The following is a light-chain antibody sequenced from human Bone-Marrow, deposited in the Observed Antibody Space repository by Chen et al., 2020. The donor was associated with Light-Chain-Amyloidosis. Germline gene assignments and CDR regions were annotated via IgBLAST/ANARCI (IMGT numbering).Light chain of an antibody. CDR3: QQYHTLPLT. CDR1: QDISNY. J-gene: IGKJ4*01. V-gene: IGKV1-33*01. CDR2: DAS. Sequence: DIQMTQSPSSLSASVGDRVSITCQASQDISNYLNWYLQKPGEAPKLLIYDASNLGAGVPSRFSGGRSGTHFTLTISSLQPEDVATFYCQQYHTLPLTLGGGTKLEIK.